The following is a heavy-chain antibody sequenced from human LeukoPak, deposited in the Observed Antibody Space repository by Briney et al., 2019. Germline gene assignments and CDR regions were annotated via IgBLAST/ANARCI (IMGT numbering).Heavy chain of an antibody. CDR1: GGSFSGYY. J-gene: IGHJ3*02. D-gene: IGHD5-18*01. CDR2: INHSGST. CDR3: AMSDTPRGGGAFYI. V-gene: IGHV4-34*01. Sequence: SETLSLTCAVYGGSFSGYYWSWIRQPPGKGLEWIGEINHSGSTNYNPSLKSRVTISVDTSKNQFSLKLSSVTAADTAVYYFAMSDTPRGGGAFYIWGQGTMVSVSP.